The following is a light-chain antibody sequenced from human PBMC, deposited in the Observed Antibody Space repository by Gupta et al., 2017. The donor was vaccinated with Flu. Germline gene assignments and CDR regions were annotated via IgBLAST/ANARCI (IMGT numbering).Light chain of an antibody. Sequence: QSVLTQPPSVSGAPGQRVTISCTGSSSNIGAGYDVHWYQQLPGTAPKLLIYGNSNRPSGFPDRFSGSKSGTSASLAITGLQAEDEADYYYQSYDSSLSGVVFGGGTKLTVL. CDR2: GNS. CDR1: SSNIGAGYD. J-gene: IGLJ2*01. CDR3: QSYDSSLSGVV. V-gene: IGLV1-40*01.